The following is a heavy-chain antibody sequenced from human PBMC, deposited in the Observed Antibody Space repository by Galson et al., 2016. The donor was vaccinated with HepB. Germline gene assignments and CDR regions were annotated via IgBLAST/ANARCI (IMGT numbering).Heavy chain of an antibody. CDR3: AKDQSSGWLETWFDP. CDR2: ITGSGATT. Sequence: SLRLSCASSGLTFSSYAMSWVRQAPGKGLQWVAGITGSGATTDYEDSVKGRFTISRDNSKNTLYLQMNSLRAEDTALYYCAKDQSSGWLETWFDPWGQGTLVTVSS. J-gene: IGHJ5*02. CDR1: GLTFSSYA. V-gene: IGHV3-23*01. D-gene: IGHD6-19*01.